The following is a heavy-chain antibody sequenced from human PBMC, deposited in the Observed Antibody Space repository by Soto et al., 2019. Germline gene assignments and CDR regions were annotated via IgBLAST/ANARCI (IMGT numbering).Heavy chain of an antibody. V-gene: IGHV4-39*01. CDR2: IYYSGST. Sequence: QLQLQESGPGLVKPSETLSLTCTVSGGSISSSSYYWGWIRQPPGTGLEWIGSIYYSGSTYYNPSLKSRVTISVDTSKNQFSLKLSSVTAADTAVYYCAGGGVKTKGTFDYCGQGTMVTVSS. D-gene: IGHD4-17*01. J-gene: IGHJ4*02. CDR3: AGGGVKTKGTFDY. CDR1: GGSISSSSYY.